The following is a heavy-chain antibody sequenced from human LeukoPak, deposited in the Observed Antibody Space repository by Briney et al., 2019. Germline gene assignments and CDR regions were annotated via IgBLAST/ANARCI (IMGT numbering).Heavy chain of an antibody. J-gene: IGHJ6*02. CDR2: IYYSGST. Sequence: SETLSLTCTVYGGSISSYYWSWIRQPPGKGLEWIGYIYYSGSTNYNPSLKSRVTISVDTSKNQFSLKLSSVTAADTAVYYCARVGDFPSSSPRYYYYGMDVWGQGTTVTVSS. D-gene: IGHD6-6*01. CDR1: GGSISSYY. V-gene: IGHV4-59*01. CDR3: ARVGDFPSSSPRYYYYGMDV.